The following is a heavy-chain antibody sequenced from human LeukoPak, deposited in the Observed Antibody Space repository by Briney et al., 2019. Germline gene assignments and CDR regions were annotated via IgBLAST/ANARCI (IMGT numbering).Heavy chain of an antibody. Sequence: GGSLRLSCAASRFTFSDYYMVWIRQAPGKGLEWVSYISNSGSSTMYADSVKGRFTISRDNAKNSLSLQMNSVRPEDTAVYYCARADRTSWFDYWGQGTLVTVSS. CDR2: ISNSGSST. V-gene: IGHV3-11*05. CDR3: ARADRTSWFDY. D-gene: IGHD2-2*01. J-gene: IGHJ4*02. CDR1: RFTFSDYY.